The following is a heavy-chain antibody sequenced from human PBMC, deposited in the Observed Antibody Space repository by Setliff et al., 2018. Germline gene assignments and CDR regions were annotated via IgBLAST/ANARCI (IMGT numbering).Heavy chain of an antibody. CDR2: VYYSGTA. CDR3: AKGGTYRYFDF. CDR1: GGSISSSYW. D-gene: IGHD1-26*01. J-gene: IGHJ4*02. V-gene: IGHV4-4*02. Sequence: SETLSLTCAVSGGSISSSYWWSWVRQSPGKGLEFIGYVYYSGTAKYDPSLESRAIMSVDASKNQISLKLNSVTAADTAVYYCAKGGTYRYFDFWGQGALVTVSS.